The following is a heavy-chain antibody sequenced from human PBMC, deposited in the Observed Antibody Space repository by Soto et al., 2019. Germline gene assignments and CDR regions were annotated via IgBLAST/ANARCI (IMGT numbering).Heavy chain of an antibody. CDR2: ISSSSSTI. J-gene: IGHJ6*02. Sequence: GGSLRLSCTASGFTFSSYSMNWVRQAPGKGLEWVSYISSSSSTIYYADSVKGRFTISRDNAKNSLYLQMNSLRDEDTAVYYCARDQGPSFLNYYYYGMDVWGQGTTVTVSS. CDR1: GFTFSSYS. V-gene: IGHV3-48*02. CDR3: ARDQGPSFLNYYYYGMDV.